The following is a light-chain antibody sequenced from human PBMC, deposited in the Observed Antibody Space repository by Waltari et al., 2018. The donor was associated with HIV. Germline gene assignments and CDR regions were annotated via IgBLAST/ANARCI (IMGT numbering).Light chain of an antibody. CDR2: WAS. J-gene: IGKJ1*01. CDR1: QTVLSDSTHKTY. Sequence: DIILTQSPDTLAVSLGDRATIHCRSSQTVLSDSTHKTYLSRYQQKPGQPPKLLLYWASARESGVPARFSGSGSATDFTLTITDFQAEDAAIYFCQQYYNTPWTFGQGTRADIK. V-gene: IGKV4-1*01. CDR3: QQYYNTPWT.